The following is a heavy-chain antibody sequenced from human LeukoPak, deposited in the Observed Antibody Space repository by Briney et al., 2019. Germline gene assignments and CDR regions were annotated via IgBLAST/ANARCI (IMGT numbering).Heavy chain of an antibody. CDR2: IGPNSGGT. V-gene: IGHV1-2*02. D-gene: IGHD3-10*01. Sequence: GASVKVSCKSSGYTFTGYYMHWVRQAPGQGLEWMGSIGPNSGGTNYAQKFQGRVTMTRDTSISTAYMEVSRLRSDDTAVYFCARSHGINSFDYWGQGTLVTVSS. CDR3: ARSHGINSFDY. J-gene: IGHJ4*02. CDR1: GYTFTGYY.